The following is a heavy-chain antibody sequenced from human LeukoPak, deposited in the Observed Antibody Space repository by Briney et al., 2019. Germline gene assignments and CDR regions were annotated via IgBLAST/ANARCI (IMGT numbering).Heavy chain of an antibody. Sequence: PGGSLRLSCAASRFTFSNAWMTWVRQAPGKGLEWVGRIKSKTAGGTIDCAAPVKGRFTISRDDSKNTLYLQMNSLKTEDTAVYYCTTGESMVGTTIHIRWADWGQGTLVTVSS. D-gene: IGHD1-26*01. CDR3: TTGESMVGTTIHIRWAD. J-gene: IGHJ4*02. V-gene: IGHV3-15*01. CDR1: RFTFSNAW. CDR2: IKSKTAGGTI.